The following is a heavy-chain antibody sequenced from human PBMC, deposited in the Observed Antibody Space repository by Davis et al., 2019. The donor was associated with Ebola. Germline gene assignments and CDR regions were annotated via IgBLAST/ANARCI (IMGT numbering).Heavy chain of an antibody. D-gene: IGHD3-3*01. V-gene: IGHV3-23*01. J-gene: IGHJ4*02. CDR2: ISASEGHT. CDR3: ARGAYYDFWSGLGY. Sequence: PGGSLRLSCAASGFTFSNYDMSWVRHVPGKGLEWVSTISASEGHTHYSDSVRGRFTISRDNPKNTLNLQMNSLRAEDTAVYYCARGAYYDFWSGLGYWGQGTLVTVSS. CDR1: GFTFSNYD.